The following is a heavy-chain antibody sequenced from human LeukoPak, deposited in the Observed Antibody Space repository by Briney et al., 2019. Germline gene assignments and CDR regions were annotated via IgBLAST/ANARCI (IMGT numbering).Heavy chain of an antibody. J-gene: IGHJ6*02. Sequence: PGGSLRLSCAASGFTFSSYEMNWVRQAPGKGLVWVSYISSSGSTIYYADSVKGRFTISRDNAKNSLYLQMNSLRAEDTAVYYCARDLQYYDILTGYPFYYYYYGMDVWGQGTTVTVSS. CDR1: GFTFSSYE. V-gene: IGHV3-48*03. CDR3: ARDLQYYDILTGYPFYYYYYGMDV. D-gene: IGHD3-9*01. CDR2: ISSSGSTI.